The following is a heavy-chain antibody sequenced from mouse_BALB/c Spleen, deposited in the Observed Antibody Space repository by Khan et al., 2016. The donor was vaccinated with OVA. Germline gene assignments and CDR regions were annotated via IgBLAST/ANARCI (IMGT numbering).Heavy chain of an antibody. D-gene: IGHD2-3*01. CDR3: ARPAYDGYYDY. CDR1: GYRFTDYA. V-gene: IGHV1S137*01. J-gene: IGHJ2*01. CDR2: ISTYSGNT. Sequence: QVQLQQSGPELVRPGVSVKISCKGSGYRFTDYAMHWVKQSHAKSLEWIGLISTYSGNTNYNQKFKGKATMTVDKSSSTAYMELARLTSEDSAIYYCARPAYDGYYDYWGQGTTLTVSS.